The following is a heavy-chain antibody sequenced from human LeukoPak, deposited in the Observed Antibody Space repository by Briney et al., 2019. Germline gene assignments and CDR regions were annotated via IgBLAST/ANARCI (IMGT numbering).Heavy chain of an antibody. CDR3: AREAGEYQLLDPRNAFDI. J-gene: IGHJ3*02. CDR1: GGSISSGGYY. CDR2: IYHSGST. D-gene: IGHD2-2*01. V-gene: IGHV4-30-2*01. Sequence: SQTLSLTCTVSGGSISSGGYYWSWIRQPPGKGLEWIGYIYHSGSTYYNPSLKSRVTMSVDTSKNQFSLKLSSVTAADTAVYYCAREAGEYQLLDPRNAFDIWGQGTMVTVSS.